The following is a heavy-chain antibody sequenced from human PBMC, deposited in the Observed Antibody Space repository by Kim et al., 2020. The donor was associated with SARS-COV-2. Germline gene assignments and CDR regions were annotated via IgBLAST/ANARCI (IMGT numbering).Heavy chain of an antibody. CDR3: ARATQVGAFDY. V-gene: IGHV1-69*13. CDR1: GGTFSRYA. Sequence: SVKVSCKASGGTFSRYAFSWVRQAPGQGLECMGGIIPIFGSANYAQKFQGRVTITADESTSTAYMELSNLKSEDTAVYYCARATQVGAFDYWGQGTLVT. D-gene: IGHD1-26*01. J-gene: IGHJ4*02. CDR2: IIPIFGSA.